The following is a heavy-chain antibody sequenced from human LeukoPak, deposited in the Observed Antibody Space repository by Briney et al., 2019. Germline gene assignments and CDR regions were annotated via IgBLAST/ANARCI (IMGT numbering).Heavy chain of an antibody. CDR1: GGSISSYY. V-gene: IGHV4-59*01. Sequence: SETLSLTCTVSGGSISSYYWSWIRQPPGKGLEWIGYIYYSGSTNYNPSLKSRVTISIDTSKNQFSLKLSSVTAADTAVYYCTRGRAYYDSTGYYYWGRGILVTVSS. D-gene: IGHD3-22*01. CDR3: TRGRAYYDSTGYYY. CDR2: IYYSGST. J-gene: IGHJ4*02.